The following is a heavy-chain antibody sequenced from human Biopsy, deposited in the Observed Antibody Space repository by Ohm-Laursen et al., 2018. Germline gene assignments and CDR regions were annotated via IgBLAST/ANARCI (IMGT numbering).Heavy chain of an antibody. CDR2: IYTSGSP. J-gene: IGHJ3*02. CDR3: AGRPWPNAFDI. CDR1: GDSINNYY. V-gene: IGHV4-4*07. D-gene: IGHD5-12*01. Sequence: PSGTLSLTCTVSGDSINNYYWSWIRQPAGKGLEWIGRIYTSGSPNYNLSLESRVTISVDTSRNQFSLKLSSVTAADTAVYYCAGRPWPNAFDIWGQGTMVTVSS.